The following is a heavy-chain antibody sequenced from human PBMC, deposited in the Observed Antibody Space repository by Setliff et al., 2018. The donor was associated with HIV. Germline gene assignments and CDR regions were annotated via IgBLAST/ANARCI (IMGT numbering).Heavy chain of an antibody. V-gene: IGHV4-39*02. J-gene: IGHJ2*01. CDR1: GGSISNSNYY. CDR2: IYYIGTT. Sequence: SETLSLTCTVSGGSISNSNYYWGWIRQPPGKGQEWVGSIYYIGTTYYNPSLKSRVTISIDTSKNDFSLKLTSLTAADTAMYYRARLASTRDWYFDLWGRGTLVTVSS. CDR3: ARLASTRDWYFDL.